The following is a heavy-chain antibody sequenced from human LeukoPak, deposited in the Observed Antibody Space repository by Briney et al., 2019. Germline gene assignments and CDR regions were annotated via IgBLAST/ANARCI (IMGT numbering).Heavy chain of an antibody. J-gene: IGHJ3*02. V-gene: IGHV3-30*02. CDR3: ARVVNWGSPSDAFDI. CDR2: IRYDGSNK. Sequence: PGGSLRLSCAASGFTFSSYGMHWVRQAPGKGLEWVAFIRYDGSNKYYADSVKGRFTISRDNSKNTLYLQMNSLRAEDTAVYYCARVVNWGSPSDAFDIWGQGTMVTVSS. D-gene: IGHD7-27*01. CDR1: GFTFSSYG.